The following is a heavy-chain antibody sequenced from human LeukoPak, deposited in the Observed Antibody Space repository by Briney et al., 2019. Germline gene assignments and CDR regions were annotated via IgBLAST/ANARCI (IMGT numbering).Heavy chain of an antibody. CDR3: ARDMGIAARKSWFDP. CDR1: GGSLSSSRYS. D-gene: IGHD6-6*01. CDR2: IYYSGST. V-gene: IGHV4-39*07. Sequence: SETLSLTCTVSGGSLSSSRYSWGWIRQPPGKGLEWIGSIYYSGSTYYNPSLKSRVTISVDTSKNQFYLKLSSVTAADTAVYYCARDMGIAARKSWFDPWGQGTLVTVSS. J-gene: IGHJ5*02.